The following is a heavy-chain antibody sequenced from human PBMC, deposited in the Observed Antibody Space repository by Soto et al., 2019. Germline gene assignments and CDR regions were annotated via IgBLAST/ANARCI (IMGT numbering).Heavy chain of an antibody. V-gene: IGHV3-30*18. CDR1: GFTFSSYG. CDR3: AKDLEGAAAGTGFYDY. CDR2: ISYDGSRK. D-gene: IGHD6-13*01. J-gene: IGHJ4*02. Sequence: QVQLVESGGGVVQPGRSLRLSCAASGFTFSSYGMHWVRQAPGKGLEWVALISYDGSRKYYADSVKGRFTISRDNSKNTLYLQMNSLRAEDTAVYYCAKDLEGAAAGTGFYDYWGQGTLVTVSS.